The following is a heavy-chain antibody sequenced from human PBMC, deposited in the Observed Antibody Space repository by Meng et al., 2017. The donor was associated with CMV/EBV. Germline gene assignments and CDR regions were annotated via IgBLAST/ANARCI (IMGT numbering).Heavy chain of an antibody. CDR3: ARDRLVRDTIFGVDYYGMDV. V-gene: IGHV3-21*01. CDR2: ISSSSSYI. Sequence: GESLKISCAASGFTFSSYSMNWVRQAPGKGLEWVSSISSSSSYIYYADSVKGRFNISRDNAKNSLYLQMNSLRAEDTAVYYCARDRLVRDTIFGVDYYGMDVWGQGTTVTVSS. D-gene: IGHD3-3*01. CDR1: GFTFSSYS. J-gene: IGHJ6*02.